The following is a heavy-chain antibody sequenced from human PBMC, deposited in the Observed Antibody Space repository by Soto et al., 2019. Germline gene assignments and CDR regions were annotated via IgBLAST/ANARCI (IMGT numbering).Heavy chain of an antibody. D-gene: IGHD5-12*01. V-gene: IGHV4-34*01. CDR1: GGSFSGYY. Sequence: PSETLSLTCAVYGGSFSGYYWSWIRQPPGKGLEWIGEINHSGSTNYNPSLKSRVTISVDTSKNQFSLKLSSVTAADTAVYYCARDLSGYDVDYWGQGTLVTVSS. CDR3: ARDLSGYDVDY. CDR2: INHSGST. J-gene: IGHJ4*02.